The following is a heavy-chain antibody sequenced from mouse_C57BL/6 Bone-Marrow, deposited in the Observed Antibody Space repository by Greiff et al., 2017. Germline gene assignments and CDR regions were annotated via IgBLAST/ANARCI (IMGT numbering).Heavy chain of an antibody. CDR1: GFTFSSYA. Sequence: EVQGVESGGGLVKPGGSLKLSCAASGFTFSSYAMSWVRQTPEKRLEWVATISDGGSYTYYPDNVKGRLTISRDNAKNNLYLQMSHLKSEDTAMYYCASSTVVAPMDYWGQGTSVTVSS. V-gene: IGHV5-4*01. CDR2: ISDGGSYT. CDR3: ASSTVVAPMDY. J-gene: IGHJ4*01. D-gene: IGHD1-1*01.